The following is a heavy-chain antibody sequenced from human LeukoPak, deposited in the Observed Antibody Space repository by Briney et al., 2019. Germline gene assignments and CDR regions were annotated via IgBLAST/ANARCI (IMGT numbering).Heavy chain of an antibody. V-gene: IGHV4-59*01. CDR3: AREKGRLELVGYFDY. D-gene: IGHD1-7*01. J-gene: IGHJ4*02. CDR2: IYYSGST. Sequence: SETLSLTCTVSGGSISSYYWSWLRQPPGKGLEWIGYIYYSGSTNYNPSLKSRVTISVDTSKNQFSLKLSSVTAADTAVYYCAREKGRLELVGYFDYWGQGTLVTVSS. CDR1: GGSISSYY.